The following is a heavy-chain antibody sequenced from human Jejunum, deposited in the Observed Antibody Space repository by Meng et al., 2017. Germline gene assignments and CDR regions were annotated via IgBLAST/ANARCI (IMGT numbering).Heavy chain of an antibody. D-gene: IGHD2-2*02. CDR3: AKGYTASSYYFDY. Sequence: ASVKVSCKVSGFTFTNYHMNWVRQAPGQGLEWMGWINPASGDTDYAQKFQGRLTMTRDTSISTAYIELVTLTSDDTAVYYCAKGYTASSYYFDYWGQGTLVTVSS. V-gene: IGHV1-2*02. CDR2: INPASGDT. CDR1: GFTFTNYH. J-gene: IGHJ4*02.